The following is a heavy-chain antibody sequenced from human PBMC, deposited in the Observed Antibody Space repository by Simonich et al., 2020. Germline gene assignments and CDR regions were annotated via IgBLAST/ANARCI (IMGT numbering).Heavy chain of an antibody. D-gene: IGHD6-13*01. V-gene: IGHV1-2*02. CDR1: GYTFTGYY. J-gene: IGHJ2*01. Sequence: QVQLVQSGAEVKKPGASVKVSCKASGYTFTGYYMHWGRQAPGQGLDGMGWSNPTSGGTTYAQNLQGGVTRTRDTSISTAYMELSRLRSDDTAVYYCARDSYSSWYFDLWGRGTLVTVSS. CDR3: ARDSYSSWYFDL. CDR2: SNPTSGGT.